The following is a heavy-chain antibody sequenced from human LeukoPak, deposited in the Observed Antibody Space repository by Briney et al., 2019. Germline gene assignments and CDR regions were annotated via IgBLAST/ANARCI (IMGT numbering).Heavy chain of an antibody. CDR3: AKDASGYYYTSGLVDF. Sequence: GGSLRLSCVVSGFTFSDYDMTWIRQAPGKGLEWMASIKHDGSEAYYVDSVKGRFTISRDNAKSSLYLQMHSLRADDTAVYYCAKDASGYYYTSGLVDFWGRGTLLIVSS. CDR2: IKHDGSEA. J-gene: IGHJ4*02. D-gene: IGHD3-22*01. V-gene: IGHV3-7*01. CDR1: GFTFSDYD.